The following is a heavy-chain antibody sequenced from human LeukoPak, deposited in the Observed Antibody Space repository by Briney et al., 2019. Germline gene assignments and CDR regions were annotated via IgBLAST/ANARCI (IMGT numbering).Heavy chain of an antibody. D-gene: IGHD5-18*01. CDR1: GYTFTGCY. Sequence: ASVKVSCKASGYTFTGCYMHWVRQAPGQGLEWMGWINPNNGGTNYAQKFQGRVTMTRDTSTSTVYMELSSLRSEDTAVYYCARGGYSYGYGAPFDYWGQGTLVTVSS. CDR2: INPNNGGT. V-gene: IGHV1-2*02. CDR3: ARGGYSYGYGAPFDY. J-gene: IGHJ4*02.